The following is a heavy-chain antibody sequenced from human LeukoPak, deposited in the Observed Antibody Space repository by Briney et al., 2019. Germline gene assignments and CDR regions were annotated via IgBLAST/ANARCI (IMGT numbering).Heavy chain of an antibody. D-gene: IGHD3-3*01. Sequence: GGSLRLSCAASGFTFSSYGMHWVRQAPGKGLEWVAFIRYDGSNKYYADSVKGRFTISRDNSKNTLYLQMNSLRAEDTAVYYCAKQPRPRRFLGYFDYWGQGTLVTASS. V-gene: IGHV3-30*02. CDR1: GFTFSSYG. J-gene: IGHJ4*02. CDR2: IRYDGSNK. CDR3: AKQPRPRRFLGYFDY.